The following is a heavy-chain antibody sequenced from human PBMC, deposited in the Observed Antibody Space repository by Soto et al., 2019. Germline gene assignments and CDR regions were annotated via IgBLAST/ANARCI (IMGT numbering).Heavy chain of an antibody. D-gene: IGHD2-21*02. J-gene: IGHJ4*02. CDR3: ARDRLVTAHFDY. CDR1: GFTFSSYA. Sequence: QVQLVESGGGVVQPGRSLRLSCAASGFTFSSYAMHWVRQAPGKGLEWVAVISYDGSNKYYADSVKGRFTISRDNSKNTLYLQMNSLRAEDTAVYYCARDRLVTAHFDYWGQGTLVTVSS. V-gene: IGHV3-30-3*01. CDR2: ISYDGSNK.